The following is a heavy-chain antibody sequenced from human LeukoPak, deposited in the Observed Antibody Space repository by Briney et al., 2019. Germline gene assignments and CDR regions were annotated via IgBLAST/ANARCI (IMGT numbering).Heavy chain of an antibody. Sequence: GASVTVSCKVSGYTLTELSMHWVRQAPGKGLEWMGGFDPEDGETIYAQNFQGRVTMTSDTSARTVYMELSSLRSEDTAIYYCARIRDGYNDAYDIWGQGTVVTVPS. CDR1: GYTLTELS. V-gene: IGHV1-24*01. CDR3: ARIRDGYNDAYDI. D-gene: IGHD5-24*01. J-gene: IGHJ3*02. CDR2: FDPEDGET.